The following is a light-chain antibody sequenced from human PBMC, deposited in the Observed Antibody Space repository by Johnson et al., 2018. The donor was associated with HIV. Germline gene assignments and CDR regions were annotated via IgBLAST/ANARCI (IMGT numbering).Light chain of an antibody. J-gene: IGLJ1*01. CDR3: GTWDSSLSAGI. Sequence: TQPPSVSAAPGQKVTISCSGSSSNIGNNYVSWYQQLPGTAPKLLIYDNNKRPSGIPDRFSGSKSDTSATLGITGLQTGDEADYYCGTWDSSLSAGIFGTGTKVTVL. CDR2: DNN. CDR1: SSNIGNNY. V-gene: IGLV1-51*01.